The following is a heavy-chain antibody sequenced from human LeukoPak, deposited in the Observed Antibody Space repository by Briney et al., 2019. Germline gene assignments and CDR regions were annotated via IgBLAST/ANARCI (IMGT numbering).Heavy chain of an antibody. D-gene: IGHD3-22*01. V-gene: IGHV3-23*01. Sequence: GGSLRLSCAASGFAFSTLAMSWFGQAPGKGREWVSGISAGGGSTEYADSVKGRFTISRDNSKHTLYLEMNSRRAEDTATYYCAKERGNYYNTPRFDPWGQGTLVTVSS. CDR3: AKERGNYYNTPRFDP. J-gene: IGHJ5*02. CDR2: ISAGGGST. CDR1: GFAFSTLA.